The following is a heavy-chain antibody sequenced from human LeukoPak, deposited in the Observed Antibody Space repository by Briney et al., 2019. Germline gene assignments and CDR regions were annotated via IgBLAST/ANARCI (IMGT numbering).Heavy chain of an antibody. CDR2: IYYSGST. J-gene: IGHJ4*02. CDR1: GGSISSSSYY. V-gene: IGHV4-39*01. CDR3: ARVAGSGYGDYVAY. Sequence: PSETLSLTCTVSGGSISSSSYYWGWIRQPPGKGLEWIGSIYYSGSTYYNPSLKSRVTISVDTSKNQFSPKLSSVTAADTAVYYCARVAGSGYGDYVAYWGQGSLVTVSS. D-gene: IGHD5-12*01.